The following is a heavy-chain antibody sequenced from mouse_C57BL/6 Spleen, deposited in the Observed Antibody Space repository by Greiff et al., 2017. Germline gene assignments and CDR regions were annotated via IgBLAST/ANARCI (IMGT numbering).Heavy chain of an antibody. CDR2: ISYDGSN. V-gene: IGHV3-6*01. J-gene: IGHJ2*01. CDR1: GYSITSGYY. CDR3: ALGSSPFFDY. D-gene: IGHD1-1*01. Sequence: EVQLQESGPGLVKPSQSLSLTCSVTGYSITSGYYWNWIRQFPGNKLEWMGYISYDGSNNYNPSLKNRISITRDTSKNQFFLKLNSVTTEDTATYYCALGSSPFFDYWGQGTTLTVSS.